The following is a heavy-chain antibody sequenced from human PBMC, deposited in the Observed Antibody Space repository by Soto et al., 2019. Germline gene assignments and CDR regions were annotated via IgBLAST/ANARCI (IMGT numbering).Heavy chain of an antibody. CDR1: GGSIGNYY. V-gene: IGHV4-59*01. CDR3: ARNVDTSNAYYFDY. Sequence: SETLSLTCTVSGGSIGNYYWSWIRQSPGKGLEWIGYIHYSESTNYNPSLKSRVTISIDTSKNELSLNLSFLTAADTAVYFCARNVDTSNAYYFDYWGQGSLVTVSS. CDR2: IHYSEST. J-gene: IGHJ4*02. D-gene: IGHD5-18*01.